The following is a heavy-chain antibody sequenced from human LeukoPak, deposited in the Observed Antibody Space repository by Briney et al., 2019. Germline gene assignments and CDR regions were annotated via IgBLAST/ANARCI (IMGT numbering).Heavy chain of an antibody. J-gene: IGHJ4*02. D-gene: IGHD2-15*01. CDR3: ATEYCSGGSCYSGLWY. V-gene: IGHV4-4*02. CDR1: GGSISSNNW. Sequence: PSETLSLTCAVSGGSISSNNWWSWVRQPPGKGLEWIGGIYHSGTTNYNPSLKSRVTISVDRSKNQFSLKLSSVTAADTAVYYCATEYCSGGSCYSGLWYWGQGTMVTVSS. CDR2: IYHSGTT.